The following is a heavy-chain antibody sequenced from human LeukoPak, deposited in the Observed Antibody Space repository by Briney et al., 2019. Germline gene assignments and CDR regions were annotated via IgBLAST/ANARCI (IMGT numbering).Heavy chain of an antibody. CDR3: VKPLGSAGYGYYFDY. D-gene: IGHD5-12*01. J-gene: IGHJ4*02. CDR2: ITSNGGST. Sequence: PGGSLRLSCAASGFTFSSYAMSWVRQAPGKGLEYVSAITSNGGSTYYADSVKGRFTISRDNSKNTLYLQMSSLRVEDTALYYCVKPLGSAGYGYYFDYWGQGTLVTVSS. V-gene: IGHV3-64D*08. CDR1: GFTFSSYA.